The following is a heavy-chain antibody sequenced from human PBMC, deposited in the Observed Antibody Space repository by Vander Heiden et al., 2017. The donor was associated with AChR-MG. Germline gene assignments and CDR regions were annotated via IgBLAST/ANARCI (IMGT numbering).Heavy chain of an antibody. D-gene: IGHD3-10*01. V-gene: IGHV1-69*01. CDR1: GGTFSSYA. Sequence: QVQLVQSGAEVKKPGSSVKVSCKASGGTFSSYAISWVRQAPGQGLEWMGGIIHIFGTANYAQKFQGRVTITADESTSTAYMELSSLRSEDTAVYYCASAGVRGVIKNYYYYGMDVWGQGTTVTVSS. J-gene: IGHJ6*02. CDR2: IIHIFGTA. CDR3: ASAGVRGVIKNYYYYGMDV.